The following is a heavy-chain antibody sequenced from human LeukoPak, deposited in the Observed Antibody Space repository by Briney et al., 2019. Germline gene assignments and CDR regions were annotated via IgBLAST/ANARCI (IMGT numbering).Heavy chain of an antibody. CDR2: IYTSGST. J-gene: IGHJ4*02. CDR1: GGSISSGSYY. D-gene: IGHD3-10*01. Sequence: SQTLSLTCTVSGGSISSGSYYWSWIRQPAGKGLEWIGRIYTSGSTNYNPSLKSRVTISVDTSKNQFSLKLSSVTAADTAVYYCALGGESFDYWGQGTQVTVSS. V-gene: IGHV4-61*02. CDR3: ALGGESFDY.